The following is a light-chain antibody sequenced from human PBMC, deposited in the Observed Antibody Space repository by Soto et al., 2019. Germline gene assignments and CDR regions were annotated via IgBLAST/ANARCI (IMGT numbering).Light chain of an antibody. Sequence: ENVLTQSPGTLSLSPGERATLSCRASQSVSSSYLAWYQQKPGQAPRLLIYDTSSRATGIPDRFSGSGSGTDFTLTISRLEPEDFAVYYCQQYVTSPPMYTFGQGNKLEIK. CDR3: QQYVTSPPMYT. J-gene: IGKJ2*01. CDR1: QSVSSSY. V-gene: IGKV3-20*01. CDR2: DTS.